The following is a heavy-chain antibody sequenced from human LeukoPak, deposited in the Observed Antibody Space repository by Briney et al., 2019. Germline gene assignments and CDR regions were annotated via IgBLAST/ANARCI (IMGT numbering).Heavy chain of an antibody. CDR1: GYTFTGYY. CDR3: ARDWATLWFGELFLNAAFDI. V-gene: IGHV1-2*02. CDR2: INPNSGGT. Sequence: ASVKVSCKASGYTFTGYYMHWVRQAPGQGLEWMGWINPNSGGTNYAQKFQGRVTMTRDTSISTAYMELSRLRSDDTAVYYCARDWATLWFGELFLNAAFDIWGQGTMVTVSS. D-gene: IGHD3-10*01. J-gene: IGHJ3*02.